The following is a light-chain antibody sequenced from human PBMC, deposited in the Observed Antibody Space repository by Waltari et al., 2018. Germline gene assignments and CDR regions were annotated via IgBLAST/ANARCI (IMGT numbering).Light chain of an antibody. J-gene: IGKJ3*01. CDR1: QGINNW. CDR3: QQAYSFPFT. Sequence: DIQMTQSPSSVSASVGDRVTITCRASQGINNWLAWYQQKPGRAPKSLIYSASTLQSGVPSRFSGSCSGTEFTLTISSLQSEDFAVYYCQQAYSFPFTFGPGTKVDI. V-gene: IGKV1-12*01. CDR2: SAS.